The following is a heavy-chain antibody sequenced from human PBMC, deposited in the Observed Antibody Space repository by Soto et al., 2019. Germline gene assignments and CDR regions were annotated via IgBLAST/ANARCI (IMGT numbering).Heavy chain of an antibody. CDR2: IIPIFGTA. V-gene: IGHV1-69*13. CDR1: RGTFSSYA. J-gene: IGHJ4*02. D-gene: IGHD1-26*01. Sequence: SVKVSCKASRGTFSSYAISWVRQAPGQGLEWMGGIIPIFGTANYAQKFQGRVTITADESTSTAYMELSSLRSEDTAVYYCARGTATTVYYFDYWGQGTLVTVSS. CDR3: ARGTATTVYYFDY.